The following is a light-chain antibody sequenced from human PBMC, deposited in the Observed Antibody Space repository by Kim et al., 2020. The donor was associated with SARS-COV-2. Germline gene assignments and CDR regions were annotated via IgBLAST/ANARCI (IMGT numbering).Light chain of an antibody. Sequence: ALGQTVSITCEGDSLRSYYASWYQQKPGQAPVLVIYVKIHRPSGIPDRFSGSSSGNTVSLTITGAQAEDEADYYCNSRDSSGDRVVFGGGTQLTVL. CDR1: SLRSYY. CDR3: NSRDSSGDRVV. J-gene: IGLJ2*01. CDR2: VKI. V-gene: IGLV3-19*01.